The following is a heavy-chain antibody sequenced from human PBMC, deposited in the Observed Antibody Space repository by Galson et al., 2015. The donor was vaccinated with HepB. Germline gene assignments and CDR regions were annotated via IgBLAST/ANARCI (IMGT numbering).Heavy chain of an antibody. V-gene: IGHV3-7*01. CDR1: GITFSSYW. CDR3: AREIVDTAMVGFGYYYYYYMDV. Sequence: SLRLSCAASGITFSSYWMSWVRQAPGKGLEWVANIKQDGSEKYYVDSVKGRFTISRENAKNSLYLQMNSLRAGDTAVYYCAREIVDTAMVGFGYYYYYYMDVWGKGTTVTVSS. D-gene: IGHD5-18*01. J-gene: IGHJ6*03. CDR2: IKQDGSEK.